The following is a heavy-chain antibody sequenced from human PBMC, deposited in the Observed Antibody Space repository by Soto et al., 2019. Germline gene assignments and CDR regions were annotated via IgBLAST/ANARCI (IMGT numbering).Heavy chain of an antibody. Sequence: ASGKVSCKASGYTFTRYGISWVRQAPGQGLEWMGWISAYNGNTNYAQKLQGRVTMTTDTSTSTAYMELRSLRSDDTAVYYCARDKLKIVVVVAASLYYYYGMDVWGQGTTVTVSS. D-gene: IGHD2-15*01. J-gene: IGHJ6*02. CDR3: ARDKLKIVVVVAASLYYYYGMDV. CDR1: GYTFTRYG. V-gene: IGHV1-18*04. CDR2: ISAYNGNT.